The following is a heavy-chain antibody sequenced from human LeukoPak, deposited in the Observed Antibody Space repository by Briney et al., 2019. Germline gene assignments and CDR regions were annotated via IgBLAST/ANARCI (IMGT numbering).Heavy chain of an antibody. CDR1: GFSFTSYW. CDR3: ARRYSGMDV. V-gene: IGHV5-51*01. J-gene: IGHJ6*02. CDR2: IYPGDSDT. Sequence: GESLQISCQASGFSFTSYWIAWVRQMPGKGLEWMGIIYPGDSDTRYSPSFQGQVTISADKSISTAYLQWSSLKASDTAMYYCARRYSGMDVWGQGTTVTVSS.